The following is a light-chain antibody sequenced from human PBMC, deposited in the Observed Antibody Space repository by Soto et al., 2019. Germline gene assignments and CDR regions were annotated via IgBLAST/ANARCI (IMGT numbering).Light chain of an antibody. CDR1: QSVGSSY. V-gene: IGKV3-20*01. Sequence: ETVLTESPGPLSLSPGDRGTLSCRASQSVGSSYLAWYQQSPGQSPRLLIYGASNRATGIPDRFSGSGSGTDFTLTISRLEPEDFAVYYCHQFATSPYTFGQGTKVDIK. CDR3: HQFATSPYT. CDR2: GAS. J-gene: IGKJ2*01.